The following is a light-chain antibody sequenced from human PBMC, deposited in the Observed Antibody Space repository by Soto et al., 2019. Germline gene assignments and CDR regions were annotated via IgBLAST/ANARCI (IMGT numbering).Light chain of an antibody. Sequence: QSALTQPASVSGSPGQSITISCTGTSSDVGSYNLVSWYQQHPGKAPKLMIYEGSKRPSGVSNRFSGSKSGNTASLTISGLQGEDEADYSCCSYAGSSTFAYVFGTGTKVTVL. CDR3: CSYAGSSTFAYV. J-gene: IGLJ1*01. V-gene: IGLV2-23*03. CDR1: SSDVGSYNL. CDR2: EGS.